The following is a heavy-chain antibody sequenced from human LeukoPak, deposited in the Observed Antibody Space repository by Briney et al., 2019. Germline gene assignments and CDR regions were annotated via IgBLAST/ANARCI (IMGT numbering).Heavy chain of an antibody. D-gene: IGHD2-8*02. CDR2: VSGSAGRT. CDR1: GFTFSSFA. V-gene: IGHV3-23*01. Sequence: GGSLRLSCAASGFTFSSFAMTWVRQAPGKGLEWVSTVSGSAGRTDYADSVKGRFTISRDNLKNTLYLQMNGLRVEDTAVYYCAKNRGHCVDGVCHNYYYMDVWGRGTTVTVSS. J-gene: IGHJ6*03. CDR3: AKNRGHCVDGVCHNYYYMDV.